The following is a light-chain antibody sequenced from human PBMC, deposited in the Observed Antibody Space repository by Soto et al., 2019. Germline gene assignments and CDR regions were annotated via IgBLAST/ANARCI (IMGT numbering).Light chain of an antibody. J-gene: IGLJ2*01. CDR1: NIGSKN. CDR2: KDT. Sequence: SYELTQPLSVSVALGQTARITCGGNNIGSKNVHWYQQKPGQAPVVVIYKDTNRPSGIPERFSGSNSGNTATLTISRAQAGDEADYYCQVWDSSTVVFGGGTKVTVL. V-gene: IGLV3-9*01. CDR3: QVWDSSTVV.